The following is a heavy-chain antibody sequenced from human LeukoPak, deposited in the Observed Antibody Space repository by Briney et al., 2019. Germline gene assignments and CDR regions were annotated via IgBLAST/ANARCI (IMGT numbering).Heavy chain of an antibody. CDR2: IYSGGST. J-gene: IGHJ4*02. V-gene: IGHV3-66*01. CDR3: ARRRWFGDLDY. Sequence: GGSLRLSCAASGFTVSSNYMSWVRQAPGKGLEWVSVIYSGGSTYYADSVKGRFTISRDNSKNTLYLQMNSLRAEDTAVYYCARRRWFGDLDYWGQGTLVTVSS. CDR1: GFTVSSNY. D-gene: IGHD3-10*01.